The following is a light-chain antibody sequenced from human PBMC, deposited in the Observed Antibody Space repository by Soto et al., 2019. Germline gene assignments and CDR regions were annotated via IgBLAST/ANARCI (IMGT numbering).Light chain of an antibody. J-gene: IGLJ2*01. V-gene: IGLV1-40*01. CDR3: QSYDSSLSGSV. CDR2: GDT. CDR1: SSNIGAHYD. Sequence: QSVLTQPPSVSGAPGQKVTISCTGSSSNIGAHYDVHWYQQFPGTAPKLLMYGDTNRPSGVPDRFSGSKSGTSASLAITGLQAEDEADYYCQSYDSSLSGSVFGGGTKVTVL.